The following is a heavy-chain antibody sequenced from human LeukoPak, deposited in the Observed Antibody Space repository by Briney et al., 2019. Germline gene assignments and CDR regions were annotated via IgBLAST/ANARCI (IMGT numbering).Heavy chain of an antibody. D-gene: IGHD5-12*01. V-gene: IGHV1-18*01. J-gene: IGHJ4*02. CDR3: ARRGYSGYDSTNFDY. CDR2: ISAYNGNT. Sequence: GASVKVSCKASGYTFTSYGISWVRQAPGQGLEWMGWISAYNGNTNYAQKLQGRVTMTTDTSTSTAYMELRSLRSDDTAVYYCARRGYSGYDSTNFDYWGQGTLVTVSS. CDR1: GYTFTSYG.